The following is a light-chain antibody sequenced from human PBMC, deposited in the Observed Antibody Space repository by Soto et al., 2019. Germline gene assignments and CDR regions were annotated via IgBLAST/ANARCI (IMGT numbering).Light chain of an antibody. J-gene: IGKJ1*01. CDR3: QQYGSSGT. CDR1: LSVSVY. Sequence: FVLTQSPATLSLSPGERATLSCRTSLSVSVYLDWYQQKPGQAPRLLISDASNRATGIPDRFSGSGSGTDFTLTISRLEPEDFAVYYCQQYGSSGTFGQGTKVDIK. V-gene: IGKV3-20*01. CDR2: DAS.